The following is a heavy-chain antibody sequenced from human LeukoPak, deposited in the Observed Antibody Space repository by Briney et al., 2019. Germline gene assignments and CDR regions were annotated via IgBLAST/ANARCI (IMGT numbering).Heavy chain of an antibody. V-gene: IGHV3-30*02. CDR3: RIGYDSSGYYPPDLFDD. D-gene: IGHD3-22*01. J-gene: IGHJ4*02. CDR2: IRYDGSNK. Sequence: GGSLRLSCAASGFTFSTYGMHWVRQAPGKGLEWVACIRYDGSNKYYADSVTGRFTISRDNSKNTLYLQMSSLRVEDTAMYYCRIGYDSSGYYPPDLFDDWGQGTLVTVSS. CDR1: GFTFSTYG.